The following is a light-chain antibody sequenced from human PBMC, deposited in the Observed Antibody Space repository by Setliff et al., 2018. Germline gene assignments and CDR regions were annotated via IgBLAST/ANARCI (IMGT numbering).Light chain of an antibody. V-gene: IGLV1-40*01. CDR2: GNN. CDR3: QSYDSSLSAYV. CDR1: SSNIGAGYD. J-gene: IGLJ1*01. Sequence: QSALAQPPSVSGAPGQRVTIPCAGSSSNIGAGYDVHWYQQLPGTAPKLLIYGNNIRPSGVPDRFSGSQSGTSASLAITGLHAEDEADYYCQSYDSSLSAYVFGTWTKVTVL.